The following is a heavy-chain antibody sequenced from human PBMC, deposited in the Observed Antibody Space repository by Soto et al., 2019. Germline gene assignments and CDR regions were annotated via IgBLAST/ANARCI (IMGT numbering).Heavy chain of an antibody. V-gene: IGHV4-4*02. D-gene: IGHD6-19*01. CDR2: ITYSGGT. Sequence: ETLSLTCAVSGGSISSNSWWSWVRQPPGKGLEWIGQITYSGGTKYNPSLKSRVTISLEKSENQFSLTLSSVTAADTAVYYCARDLEVAGLPPLYYFDYWGQGTRVTVSS. CDR1: GGSISSNSW. J-gene: IGHJ4*02. CDR3: ARDLEVAGLPPLYYFDY.